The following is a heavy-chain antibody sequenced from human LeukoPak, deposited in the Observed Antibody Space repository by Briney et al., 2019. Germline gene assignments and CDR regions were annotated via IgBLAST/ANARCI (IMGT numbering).Heavy chain of an antibody. CDR1: GFTFSSYS. CDR2: ISSSSSYI. D-gene: IGHD3-22*01. CDR3: ARHDSSGYYSSGYFDY. V-gene: IGHV3-21*01. Sequence: GGSLRLSCAASGFTFSSYSMNWVRQAPGKGLEWVSSISSSSSYIYYADSVKGRFTISRDNAKNSLYLQMNSQRAEDTAVYYCARHDSSGYYSSGYFDYWGQGTLVTVSS. J-gene: IGHJ4*02.